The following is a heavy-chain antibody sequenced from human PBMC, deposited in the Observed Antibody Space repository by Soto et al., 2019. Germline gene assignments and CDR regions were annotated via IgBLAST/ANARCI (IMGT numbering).Heavy chain of an antibody. Sequence: EVQLVESGGGLVQPGGSLRLSCAASGFTFSSYSMNWVRQAPGKGLEWVSYISSSSRTIYCADSVKGRFTISRDNAKNSLYLQMNSLRAEDPAVYYCAREWDGDGYNSGWFDPWGQGTLVPVSS. J-gene: IGHJ5*02. V-gene: IGHV3-48*01. CDR1: GFTFSSYS. CDR2: ISSSSRTI. CDR3: AREWDGDGYNSGWFDP. D-gene: IGHD5-12*01.